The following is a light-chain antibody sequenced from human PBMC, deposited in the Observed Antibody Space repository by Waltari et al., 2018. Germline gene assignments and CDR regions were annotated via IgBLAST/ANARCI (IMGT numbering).Light chain of an antibody. V-gene: IGKV3-15*01. CDR3: HQYNNGPPYN. J-gene: IGKJ2*01. CDR1: QNLTTN. CDR2: GAS. Sequence: EIVMTQSPATLSVSPGERAVLSCRASQNLTTNLAWYQQKPGQAPRPLIYGASTRATNIPARFSGSGSGTEFNLTISSLQSEDFAVYYCHQYNNGPPYNFGQGTKLEI.